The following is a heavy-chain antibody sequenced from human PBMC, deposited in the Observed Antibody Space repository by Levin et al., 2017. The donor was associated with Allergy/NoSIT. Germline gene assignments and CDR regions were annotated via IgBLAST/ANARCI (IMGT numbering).Heavy chain of an antibody. CDR3: ASDITVRGSKAMDV. Sequence: PGGSLRLSCKASGYTFTSYAINWLRQAPGQGPEWMGWINTNNGNPRYAQGFTGRFVFSLDTSVSTANLQISSLKAEDTAVYYCASDITVRGSKAMDVWGQGTTVTVSS. J-gene: IGHJ6*02. CDR1: GYTFTSYA. V-gene: IGHV7-4-1*02. CDR2: INTNNGNP. D-gene: IGHD3-10*01.